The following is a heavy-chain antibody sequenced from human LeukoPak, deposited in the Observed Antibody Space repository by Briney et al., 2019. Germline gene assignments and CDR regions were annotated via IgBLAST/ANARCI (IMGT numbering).Heavy chain of an antibody. D-gene: IGHD3-10*01. CDR1: GGSFSGYY. Sequence: PSETLSLTCAVYGGSFSGYYWSWIRQPPGKGLEWIGEINHSGSTNYNPSLKSRVTMSVDTSKNQFSLKLSSVTAADTAVYYCARSPSVLLWFGETPARIFDYWGQGTLVTVSS. J-gene: IGHJ4*02. CDR3: ARSPSVLLWFGETPARIFDY. V-gene: IGHV4-34*01. CDR2: INHSGST.